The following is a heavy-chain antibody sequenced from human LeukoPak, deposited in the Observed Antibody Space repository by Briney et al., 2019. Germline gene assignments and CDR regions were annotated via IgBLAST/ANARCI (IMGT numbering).Heavy chain of an antibody. Sequence: GGSLRLSCAASGLTFSSYSMNWVRQAPGKGLEWVSCISSSSSTIYYADSVKGRFTISRDNAKNSLYLQMNSLRAEDTAVYYCAIGRGYGDVKGIIDYWGQGTLVTVSS. D-gene: IGHD4-17*01. CDR3: AIGRGYGDVKGIIDY. V-gene: IGHV3-48*01. CDR2: ISSSSSTI. J-gene: IGHJ4*02. CDR1: GLTFSSYS.